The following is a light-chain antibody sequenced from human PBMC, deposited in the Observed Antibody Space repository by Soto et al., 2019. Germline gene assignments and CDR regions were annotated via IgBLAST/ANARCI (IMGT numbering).Light chain of an antibody. J-gene: IGKJ1*01. CDR3: QKYDSAPWT. CDR1: QGIRNY. V-gene: IGKV1-27*01. Sequence: DIQMTQSPSSLSASVGDRVTITCRASQGIRNYLAWYQQKPGKAPSLLIYAASTLQSGVPSRFSGSGSGTDFTLTISSLQPEDVATYYCQKYDSAPWTFGQGTKVEIK. CDR2: AAS.